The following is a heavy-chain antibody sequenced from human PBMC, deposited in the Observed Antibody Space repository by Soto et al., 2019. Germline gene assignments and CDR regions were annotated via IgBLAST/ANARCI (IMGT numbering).Heavy chain of an antibody. CDR3: ARHFSVDYFDY. CDR1: GDSLTSNSYF. J-gene: IGHJ4*02. V-gene: IGHV4-39*01. CDR2: IYYSGTT. Sequence: SETLSLTCTVSGDSLTSNSYFWAWIRQPPGKGLEWIGSIYYSGTTYYNPSLKSRVTISVDRSKNQFPLKLSSVTAADTAVYYCARHFSVDYFDYWGQGALVTVSS.